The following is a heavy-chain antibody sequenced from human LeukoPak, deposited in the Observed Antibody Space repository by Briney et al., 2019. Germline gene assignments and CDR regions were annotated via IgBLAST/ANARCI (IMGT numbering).Heavy chain of an antibody. Sequence: GGSLRLSCAASGFTFSDYAMSWVRQAPGKGLEWVSAISGSGGTTNYADSVKGRFTISRDNSKNTLYLQMNSLRAEDTAVYYCAKGGGEPSYYFDYWGQGTLVTVSS. CDR2: ISGSGGTT. CDR3: AKGGGEPSYYFDY. CDR1: GFTFSDYA. J-gene: IGHJ4*02. V-gene: IGHV3-23*01. D-gene: IGHD1-14*01.